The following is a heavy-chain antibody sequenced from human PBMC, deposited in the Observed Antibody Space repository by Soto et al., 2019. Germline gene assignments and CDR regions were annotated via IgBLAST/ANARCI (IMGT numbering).Heavy chain of an antibody. CDR2: ISNSAGTT. CDR1: GYNFRNYG. D-gene: IGHD3-22*01. J-gene: IGHJ4*02. Sequence: GGSLRLSCAGSGYNFRNYGMNWVRQAPGKGLTWISGISNSAGTTTYYADSVKGRFTISRDNSKNTLYLQMNSLRAEDTAVYYCAKQKYYHDNSGYYSFDYWGPGTLVTVSS. V-gene: IGHV3-23*01. CDR3: AKQKYYHDNSGYYSFDY.